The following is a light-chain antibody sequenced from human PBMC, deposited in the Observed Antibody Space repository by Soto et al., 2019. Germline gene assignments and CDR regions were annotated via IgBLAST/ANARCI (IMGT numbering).Light chain of an antibody. CDR1: SNDIGGYNY. V-gene: IGLV2-14*01. CDR2: EVS. J-gene: IGLJ1*01. Sequence: QSALSQPASVSGSPGQSITISCTGTSNDIGGYNYVSWYQQHPDKAPKLLIYEVSNRPSGVSNRFSGSKSGNTASLTISGLQAEDEADYYCSSYTTSTPPFVFGIGTKVTVL. CDR3: SSYTTSTPPFV.